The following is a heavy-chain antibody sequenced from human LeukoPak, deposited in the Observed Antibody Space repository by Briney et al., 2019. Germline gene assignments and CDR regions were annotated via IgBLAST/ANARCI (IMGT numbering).Heavy chain of an antibody. D-gene: IGHD3-10*01. CDR3: ARAWAAGSGSFYPFDY. CDR1: GYTFSSYW. J-gene: IGHJ4*02. Sequence: PGESLQISCQGSGYTFSSYWIGWVRQLPGKGLEWMGIIYPGDSDTRYSPSFQGQVTISADKSISTAYLQWNSLQASDTAMFYCARAWAAGSGSFYPFDYWGQGTLVTVSS. CDR2: IYPGDSDT. V-gene: IGHV5-51*01.